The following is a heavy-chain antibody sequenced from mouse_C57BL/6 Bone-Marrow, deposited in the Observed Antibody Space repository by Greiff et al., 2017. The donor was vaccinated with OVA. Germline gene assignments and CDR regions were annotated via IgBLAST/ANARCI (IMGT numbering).Heavy chain of an antibody. CDR3: TPLYGSTKY. V-gene: IGHV14-4*01. CDR1: GFNIKDDY. Sequence: VQLKESGAELVRPGASVKLSCTASGFNIKDDYMHWVKQRPEQGLEWIGWIDPENGDTEYASKFQGKATITADTSSNTAYLQLSSLTSENTAVYYCTPLYGSTKYWGQGTTLTVSS. D-gene: IGHD1-1*01. J-gene: IGHJ2*01. CDR2: IDPENGDT.